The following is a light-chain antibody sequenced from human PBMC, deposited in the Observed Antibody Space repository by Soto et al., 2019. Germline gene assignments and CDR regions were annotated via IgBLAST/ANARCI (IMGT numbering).Light chain of an antibody. J-gene: IGKJ1*01. CDR3: QQYNNWPQT. CDR2: GAS. Sequence: EIVMTQSPATLSVSPGERATLSCRASQSVSSNLAWYQQKPGQAPRLLIYGASTRATGIPARFSGSWSGTEFTLTISSLQSEDCAVYYCQQYNNWPQTFGQGTKVEIK. V-gene: IGKV3-15*01. CDR1: QSVSSN.